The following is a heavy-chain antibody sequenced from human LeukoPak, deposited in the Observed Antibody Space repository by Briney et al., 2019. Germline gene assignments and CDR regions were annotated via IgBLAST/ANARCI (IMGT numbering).Heavy chain of an antibody. CDR2: INPSGGST. CDR1: GYTFTSYY. V-gene: IGHV1-46*01. CDR3: ARDKVETPKYYYYYYGMDV. Sequence: ASVKVSCKASGYTFTSYYMHWVRQAPEQGLEWMGIINPSGGSTSYAQKFQGRVTMTRDTSTSTVYMELSSLRSEDTAVYYCARDKVETPKYYYYYYGMDVWGQGTTVTVSS. J-gene: IGHJ6*02.